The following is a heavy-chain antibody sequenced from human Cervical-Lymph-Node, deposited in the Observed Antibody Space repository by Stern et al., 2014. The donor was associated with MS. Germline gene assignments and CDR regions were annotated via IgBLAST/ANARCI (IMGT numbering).Heavy chain of an antibody. CDR2: VFPVLASP. J-gene: IGHJ5*02. Sequence: QVQLVESGAAVTKPGSSVKVSCKASGGTFSKVPSSWVRQAPGQGLEWMGGVFPVLASPTSAEGFRGRVTIAADMSTSTVYMELSSLRSDDTAVYYCALSSETSDRWYSLGYDLWGQGTLVTVSS. V-gene: IGHV1-69*06. D-gene: IGHD6-13*01. CDR1: GGTFSKVP. CDR3: ALSSETSDRWYSLGYDL.